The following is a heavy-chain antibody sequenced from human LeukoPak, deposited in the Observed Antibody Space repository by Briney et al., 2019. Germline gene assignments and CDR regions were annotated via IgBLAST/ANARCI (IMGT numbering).Heavy chain of an antibody. D-gene: IGHD1-26*01. Sequence: SETLSLTCAVSGGSISNTNWWSWARQPPGQGLEWIGEVSLAGQTNYNPSLNGRVTMSLDESSNQLSLKLTSVTAADTAIYYCSRESGAFCPFGYWGQGTLVIVPS. CDR2: VSLAGQT. CDR1: GGSISNTNW. CDR3: SRESGAFCPFGY. J-gene: IGHJ4*02. V-gene: IGHV4-4*02.